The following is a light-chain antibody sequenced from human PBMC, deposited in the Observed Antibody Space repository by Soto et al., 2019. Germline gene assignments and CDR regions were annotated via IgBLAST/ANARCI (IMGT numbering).Light chain of an antibody. CDR1: QTMSDY. J-gene: IGKJ4*01. CDR3: QQTYDSLVS. Sequence: DIQMTQSPPSLSASVGDRVTITCRASQTMSDYLHWYQQKPGKAPTLLIYGSSSLQTGVPPRFSGSGSGTEFTLTISSLQPEDFGTYYCQQTYDSLVSFGGGTKVDLK. V-gene: IGKV1-39*01. CDR2: GSS.